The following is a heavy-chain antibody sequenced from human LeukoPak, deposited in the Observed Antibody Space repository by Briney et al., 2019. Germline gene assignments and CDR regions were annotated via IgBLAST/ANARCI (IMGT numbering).Heavy chain of an antibody. V-gene: IGHV4-34*01. Sequence: SETLSLTCAVYGGSFSGYYWSWIRQPPGKGLEWIGEINHSGSTNYNPSLKSRVTISVDTSKNQFSLNLNSVTAADTALYFCARAAGSGLIDYWGQGILVIVSS. D-gene: IGHD6-19*01. J-gene: IGHJ4*02. CDR3: ARAAGSGLIDY. CDR2: INHSGST. CDR1: GGSFSGYY.